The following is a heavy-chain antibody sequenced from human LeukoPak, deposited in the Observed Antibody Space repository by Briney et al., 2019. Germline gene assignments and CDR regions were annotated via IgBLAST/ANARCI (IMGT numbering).Heavy chain of an antibody. J-gene: IGHJ4*02. CDR1: GFTFSSYW. CDR2: INSDGSST. D-gene: IGHD4-11*01. Sequence: PGGSLRLSCAASGFTFSSYWMHWVRQAPGTGLVWVSRINSDGSSTSYADSVKGRFTISRDNAKNTLYLQMNSLRAEDTAVYYCAREHDYSNHFDYWGQGTLVTVSS. CDR3: AREHDYSNHFDY. V-gene: IGHV3-74*01.